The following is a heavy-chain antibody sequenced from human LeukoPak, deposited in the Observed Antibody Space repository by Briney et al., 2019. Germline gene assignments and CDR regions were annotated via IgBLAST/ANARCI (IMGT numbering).Heavy chain of an antibody. J-gene: IGHJ4*02. CDR3: ARVVVVRFFFDY. CDR1: GVSINSRPYY. V-gene: IGHV4-39*01. Sequence: PSETLSLTCTVSGVSINSRPYYWGWIRQPPGKGLEWIGSIYYSGSTYYNPSLKSRVTISVDTSKNQFSLKLSSVTAADTAVYYCARVVVVRFFFDYWGQGTLVTVSS. D-gene: IGHD2-15*01. CDR2: IYYSGST.